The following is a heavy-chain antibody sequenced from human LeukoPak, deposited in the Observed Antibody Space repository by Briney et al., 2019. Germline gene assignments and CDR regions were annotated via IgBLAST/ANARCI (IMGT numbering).Heavy chain of an antibody. CDR1: GYSFTSYW. Sequence: GESLKISCKGSGYSFTSYWIGWARQMPGKGLEWMGIIYPGDSDTRYSPSFQGQVTISADKSISTAYLQWSSLKASDTAMYYCASQFSSGWYYYGMDVWGQGTTVTVSS. CDR2: IYPGDSDT. J-gene: IGHJ6*02. CDR3: ASQFSSGWYYYGMDV. V-gene: IGHV5-51*01. D-gene: IGHD6-19*01.